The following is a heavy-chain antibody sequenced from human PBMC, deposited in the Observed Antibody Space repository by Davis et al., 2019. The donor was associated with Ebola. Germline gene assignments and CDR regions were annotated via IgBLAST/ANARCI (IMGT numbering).Heavy chain of an antibody. V-gene: IGHV3-73*01. D-gene: IGHD1-26*01. CDR1: GFIFSSYA. CDR2: IRSNANSYAT. J-gene: IGHJ6*02. Sequence: GESLKISCAASGFIFSSYAMHWVRQASGKGLEWVGRIRSNANSYATAYAASVKGRFTISRDDSKNTAYLQMNSLRAEETAVYECARAGGGSFLYYYYGMDVWGQGTTVTVSS. CDR3: ARAGGGSFLYYYYGMDV.